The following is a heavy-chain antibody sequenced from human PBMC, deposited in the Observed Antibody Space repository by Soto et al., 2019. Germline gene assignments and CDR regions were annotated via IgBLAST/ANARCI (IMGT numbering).Heavy chain of an antibody. J-gene: IGHJ3*02. CDR3: GRGDYANAFDI. CDR1: GGSISSGGYY. V-gene: IGHV4-30-2*01. Sequence: SETLSLTCTVSGGSISSGGYYWSWIRQHPGKGLEWIGNIYHSGSTYYNASLKSRVTISVDRSKNQFSLKLSSVTAADTAVYYCGRGDYANAFDIWGQGTMVTVSS. D-gene: IGHD4-17*01. CDR2: IYHSGST.